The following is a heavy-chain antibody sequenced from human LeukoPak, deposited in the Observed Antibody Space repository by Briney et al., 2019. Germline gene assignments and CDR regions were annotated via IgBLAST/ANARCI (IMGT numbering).Heavy chain of an antibody. V-gene: IGHV4-59*08. J-gene: IGHJ4*02. Sequence: PSETLSLTCTVSGGSIISYYWSWIRQPPGKGLEWIGYIYYSGSTNYNPSLKSRVTISVDTSKNQFSLKLSSVTAADTAVYYCARGKRRGYYDISGFDYWGQGTLVTVSS. CDR2: IYYSGST. D-gene: IGHD3-22*01. CDR3: ARGKRRGYYDISGFDY. CDR1: GGSIISYY.